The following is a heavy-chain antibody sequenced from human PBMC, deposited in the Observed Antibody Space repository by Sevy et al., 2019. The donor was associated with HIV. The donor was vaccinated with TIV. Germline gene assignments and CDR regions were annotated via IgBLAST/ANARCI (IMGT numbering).Heavy chain of an antibody. CDR3: ATPRGTDWYEGAGGYFDL. CDR1: GGSIRINSYY. V-gene: IGHV4-39*02. J-gene: IGHJ2*01. D-gene: IGHD6-19*01. CDR2: IYNTGRT. Sequence: SETLSLTCTVPGGSIRINSYYWGWVRQPPGKGLEWIGSIYNTGRTSYNPSLKSRVTISVDTSKNNFSLRLTSVTAADTAVYYCATPRGTDWYEGAGGYFDLWGRGTLVTVSS.